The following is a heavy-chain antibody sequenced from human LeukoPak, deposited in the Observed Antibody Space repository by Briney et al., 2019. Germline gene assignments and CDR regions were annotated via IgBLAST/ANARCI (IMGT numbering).Heavy chain of an antibody. CDR1: DGSINSYY. CDR2: IYYDGNT. V-gene: IGHV4-59*01. CDR3: ARGRSNYYGMDV. D-gene: IGHD1-26*01. J-gene: IGHJ6*02. Sequence: SEPLSLTCSVSDGSINSYYWNWIRRPPGKGLEWIGYIYYDGNTNYSPSLKSRVTMSVDTSKTLFSLKVSSVTAADTAVYYCARGRSNYYGMDVWGQGTTVTVCS.